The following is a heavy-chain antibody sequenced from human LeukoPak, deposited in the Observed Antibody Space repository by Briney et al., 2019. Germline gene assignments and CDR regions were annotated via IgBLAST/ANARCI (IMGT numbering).Heavy chain of an antibody. CDR1: GGSISSHY. J-gene: IGHJ3*01. CDR3: ARYFDWSDAFDV. V-gene: IGHV4-59*11. D-gene: IGHD3-9*01. CDR2: IYYSGST. Sequence: SETLSLTCTVSGGSISSHYWSWIRQPPGKGPEWIGYIYYSGSTNYNPSLKGRVTISLGTSKNQFSLKLSSVTAADTAVYYCARYFDWSDAFDVWGQGTMVTVSS.